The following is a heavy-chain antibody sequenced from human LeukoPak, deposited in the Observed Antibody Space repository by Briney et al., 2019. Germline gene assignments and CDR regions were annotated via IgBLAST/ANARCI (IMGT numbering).Heavy chain of an antibody. V-gene: IGHV1-46*01. J-gene: IGHJ4*02. Sequence: ASVKVSFKASGDTFTSSFVHWVRQAPGQGLEWMGIINPGRGNTGYAQKFKGGVTMTRDTSTSTVYMELSSLRSEDTAVYYCAGEPRDTYYFDDWGQGTLVTVSS. CDR3: AGEPRDTYYFDD. CDR2: INPGRGNT. D-gene: IGHD5-18*01. CDR1: GDTFTSSF.